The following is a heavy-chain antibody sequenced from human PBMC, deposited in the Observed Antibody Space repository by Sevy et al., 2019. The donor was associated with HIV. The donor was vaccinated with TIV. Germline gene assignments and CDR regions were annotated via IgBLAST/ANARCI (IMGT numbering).Heavy chain of an antibody. J-gene: IGHJ5*02. CDR1: GGSISSSSYY. V-gene: IGHV4-39*01. Sequence: SETLSLTCTVSGGSISSSSYYWGWIRQPPGKGLEWIGSIYYSGTTYYNPSLKSRVTISVDTSKNQFSRKLSSVTAADTAVYYCARRWTYYDILTGYYTRKNWFDPWGQGTLVTVSS. CDR2: IYYSGTT. D-gene: IGHD3-9*01. CDR3: ARRWTYYDILTGYYTRKNWFDP.